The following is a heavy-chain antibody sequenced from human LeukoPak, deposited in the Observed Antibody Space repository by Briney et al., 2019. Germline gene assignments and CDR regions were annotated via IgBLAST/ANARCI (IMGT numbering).Heavy chain of an antibody. CDR3: ARESQAVVAARHIDY. CDR1: GGSISSGGYY. Sequence: SQTLSLTCTVSGGSISSGGYYWSWIRQHPGKGLEWIGYIYYSGSTYYNPSLKGRVTISVDASKNQFSLKLSSVTAADTAVYYCARESQAVVAARHIDYWGQGTLVTVSS. J-gene: IGHJ4*02. CDR2: IYYSGST. D-gene: IGHD2-15*01. V-gene: IGHV4-31*03.